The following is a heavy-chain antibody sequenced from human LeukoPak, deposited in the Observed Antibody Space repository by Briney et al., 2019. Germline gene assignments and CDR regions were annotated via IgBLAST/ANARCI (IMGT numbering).Heavy chain of an antibody. CDR2: ISSNGGST. V-gene: IGHV3-64D*06. Sequence: PGGSLRLSCSASGFTFSSYAMHWVRQAPGKGLEYVSAISSNGGSTYYADSVKGRFTISRDNSKNTLYLQMSSLRAEDTAVYYCVKDIGYGDHVFDYWGQGTLVTVSS. CDR1: GFTFSSYA. D-gene: IGHD4-17*01. J-gene: IGHJ4*02. CDR3: VKDIGYGDHVFDY.